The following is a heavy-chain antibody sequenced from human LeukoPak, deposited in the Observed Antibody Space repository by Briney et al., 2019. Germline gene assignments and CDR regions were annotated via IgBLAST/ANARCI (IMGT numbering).Heavy chain of an antibody. Sequence: PGGSLRLSCAASGFTFDDYAMHWVRQAPGKGLEWVSGISWNSGSIGYADSVKGRFTISRDNAKNSLYLQMNRLRAEDMALYYCAKGDSYAYYYYMDVWGKGTTVTVSS. V-gene: IGHV3-9*03. CDR3: AKGDSYAYYYYMDV. CDR2: ISWNSGSI. J-gene: IGHJ6*03. D-gene: IGHD5-18*01. CDR1: GFTFDDYA.